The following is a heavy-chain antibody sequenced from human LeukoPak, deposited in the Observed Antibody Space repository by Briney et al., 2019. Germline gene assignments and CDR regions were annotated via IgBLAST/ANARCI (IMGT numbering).Heavy chain of an antibody. CDR1: GFTFRNYV. Sequence: GGSLRLSCAASGFTFRNYVIHWVRQAPGKGLEWVSAISGDGARTYHADSVKGRFTISRDNSKNTLDLQMNSLRAEDTAIYYCAKTVVVMTFRFDSWGQGSLVTVSS. D-gene: IGHD2-21*01. V-gene: IGHV3-23*01. J-gene: IGHJ4*02. CDR2: ISGDGART. CDR3: AKTVVVMTFRFDS.